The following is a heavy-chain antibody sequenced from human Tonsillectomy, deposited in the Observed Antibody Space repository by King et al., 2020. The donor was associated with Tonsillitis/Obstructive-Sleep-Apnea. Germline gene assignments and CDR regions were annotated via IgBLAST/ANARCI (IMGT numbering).Heavy chain of an antibody. CDR2: IWYYGNNK. D-gene: IGHD6-13*01. V-gene: IGHV3-33*01. Sequence: VQLVESGGGVVQPGKSLRLSCAASGFTFSSYGMHWVRQAPGKGLEWVAVIWYYGNNKYYEDSVKGRFTISRDNSKNTLYLQMNSLRGEVTAVYYWARELHTSSWPYFVIDLWGRGTTVTV. CDR3: ARELHTSSWPYFVIDL. J-gene: IGHJ6*02. CDR1: GFTFSSYG.